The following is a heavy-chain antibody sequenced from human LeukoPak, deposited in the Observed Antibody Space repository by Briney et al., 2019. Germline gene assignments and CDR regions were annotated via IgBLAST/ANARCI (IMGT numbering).Heavy chain of an antibody. J-gene: IGHJ4*02. CDR1: GFTFTYHG. CDR2: ISGRGDNT. CDR3: AKAPPITMVRGVMGY. D-gene: IGHD3-10*01. V-gene: IGHV3-23*01. Sequence: PGGTLRLSCAASGFTFTYHGMNWVRQAPGKGLEWVSAISGRGDNTYYADSLRGRFTISRDNSKNTLYLQMNSLRAEDTAVYYCAKAPPITMVRGVMGYWGQGTLVTVSS.